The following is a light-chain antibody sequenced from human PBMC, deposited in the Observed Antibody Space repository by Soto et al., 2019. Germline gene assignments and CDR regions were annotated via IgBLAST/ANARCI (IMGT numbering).Light chain of an antibody. CDR3: QQYNXWPLT. Sequence: EVLMTQSPATLSVSPGERVTLSCRASQSVYSNLAWYQQKPGQAPRLLIYGASTRATGLPARFSGSGSGTEFTLTISSLQSEDFAVYYCQQYNXWPLTFGGXXKV. J-gene: IGKJ4*01. CDR1: QSVYSN. CDR2: GAS. V-gene: IGKV3-15*01.